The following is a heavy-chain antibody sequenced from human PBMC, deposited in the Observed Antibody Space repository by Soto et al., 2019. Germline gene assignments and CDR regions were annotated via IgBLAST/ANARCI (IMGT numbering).Heavy chain of an antibody. J-gene: IGHJ6*03. D-gene: IGHD3-16*02. CDR2: IYYSGST. CDR1: GGSISSYY. V-gene: IGHV4-59*01. CDR3: ARGYYDYIWGSYRSYYYYYMDV. Sequence: SETLSLTCTVSGGSISSYYWSWIRQPPGKGLEWIGYIYYSGSTNYNPSLKSRVTISVDTSKNQFSLKLSSVTAADTAVYYCARGYYDYIWGSYRSYYYYYMDVWGKGTTVTVSS.